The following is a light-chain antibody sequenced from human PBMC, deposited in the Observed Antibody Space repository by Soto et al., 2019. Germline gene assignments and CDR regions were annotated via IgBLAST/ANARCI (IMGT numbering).Light chain of an antibody. V-gene: IGKV3-11*01. CDR2: AAS. CDR1: QSVGTS. CDR3: QQPNNWPPRDT. J-gene: IGKJ2*01. Sequence: DIVLTQSPATLSLSPGERATLSCRASQSVGTSLAWYQQRPGQAPRLLLSAASTRSTGIPARFSGSGYGTDFTLTISSLKPEDGAVYYCQQPNNWPPRDTFGQGTKLEIK.